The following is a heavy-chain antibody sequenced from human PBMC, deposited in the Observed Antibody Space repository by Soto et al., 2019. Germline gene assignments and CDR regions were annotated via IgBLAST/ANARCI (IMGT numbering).Heavy chain of an antibody. V-gene: IGHV1-18*01. CDR3: ARGYYGSGTYSVDY. CDR2: ISAYNGNT. CDR1: GYTFTSYG. Sequence: ASVKVSCKASGYTFTSYGTTWVRQAPGQGLEWMGWISAYNGNTNYAQKLQGRVTVTTDTSTSTAYMELRSLRSDDTAVYYCARGYYGSGTYSVDYWGQGTLVTV. J-gene: IGHJ4*02. D-gene: IGHD3-10*01.